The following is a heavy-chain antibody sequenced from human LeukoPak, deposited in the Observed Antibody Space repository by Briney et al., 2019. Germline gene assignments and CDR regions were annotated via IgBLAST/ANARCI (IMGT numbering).Heavy chain of an antibody. CDR1: GGSISSGGYS. D-gene: IGHD6-19*01. J-gene: IGHJ6*02. CDR2: IYYSGST. CDR3: ARSTRSGWPPDYYYGMDV. V-gene: IGHV4-30-2*03. Sequence: SETLSLTCAVSGGSISSGGYSWSWIRQPPGKGLEWIGSIYYSGSTYYNPSLKSRVTISVDTSKNQFSLKLSSVTAADTAVYYCARSTRSGWPPDYYYGMDVWGQGTTVTVSS.